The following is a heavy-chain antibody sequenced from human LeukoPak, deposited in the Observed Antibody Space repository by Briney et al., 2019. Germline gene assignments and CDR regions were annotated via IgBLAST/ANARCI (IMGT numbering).Heavy chain of an antibody. J-gene: IGHJ4*02. CDR1: GFTFSSFG. V-gene: IGHV3-30*02. D-gene: IGHD3-22*01. Sequence: GGSLRLSCAASGFTFSSFGMHWARQAPGKGLEWVAFTRYDGSNKYHADSVKGRFTISRDNSKNTLYLQMNSLRAEDTAVYYCANPDYDSSTYVGDYWGQGTLVTVSS. CDR3: ANPDYDSSTYVGDY. CDR2: TRYDGSNK.